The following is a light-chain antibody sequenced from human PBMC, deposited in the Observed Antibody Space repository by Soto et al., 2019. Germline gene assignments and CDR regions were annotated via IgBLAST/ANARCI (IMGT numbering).Light chain of an antibody. CDR2: RVS. V-gene: IGKV2-24*01. J-gene: IGKJ4*01. Sequence: VMTQTPLSSPVTLGQPASISCRSSQSLVHTDGITYLNWLHQRTGQPPRLLIYRVSDRFSGVPYRFSGTGAGTDFTLKISRVEAEDVVVYYCMQSTHVPHTFGGGTKVEIK. CDR3: MQSTHVPHT. CDR1: QSLVHTDGITY.